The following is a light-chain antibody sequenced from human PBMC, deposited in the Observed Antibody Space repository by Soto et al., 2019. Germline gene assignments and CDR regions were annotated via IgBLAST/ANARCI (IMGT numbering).Light chain of an antibody. CDR1: EDISNY. CDR3: QNYNRAPWT. V-gene: IGKV1-27*01. Sequence: DIQMTQSPSSLSASVGDRVTITCRASEDISNYLAWYQQKPGKVPKLLIYGASTLQSGVPSRFSGSGSGTDFTLTISSLQTEDVATYYCQNYNRAPWTFGQGTKVEN. J-gene: IGKJ1*01. CDR2: GAS.